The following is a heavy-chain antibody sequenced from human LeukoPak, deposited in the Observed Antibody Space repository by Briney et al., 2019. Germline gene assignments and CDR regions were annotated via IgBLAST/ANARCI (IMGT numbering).Heavy chain of an antibody. CDR2: ISAYNGNT. CDR1: GYTFTSYG. V-gene: IGHV1-18*01. D-gene: IGHD6-6*01. Sequence: GASVKVSCKASGYTFTSYGISWVRQAPGQGLEWMGWISAYNGNTNYAQKFQGRVTVTTDTSTSTAYMELSSLRSEDTAVYYCARARIAARVGRGPSNWFDPWGQGTLVTVSS. CDR3: ARARIAARVGRGPSNWFDP. J-gene: IGHJ5*02.